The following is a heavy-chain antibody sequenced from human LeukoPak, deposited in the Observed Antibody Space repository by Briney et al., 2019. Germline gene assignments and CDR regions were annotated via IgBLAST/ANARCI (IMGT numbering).Heavy chain of an antibody. CDR3: ARVKQQLPSDP. D-gene: IGHD6-13*01. Sequence: KPSETLSLTCTVSGGSISSSSYYWGWIRQPPGKGLEWIGSIYYSGSTYYNPSLKSRVTISVDTSKNQFSLKLSSVTAADTAVYYCARVKQQLPSDPWGQGTLVTVSS. J-gene: IGHJ5*02. CDR1: GGSISSSSYY. CDR2: IYYSGST. V-gene: IGHV4-39*07.